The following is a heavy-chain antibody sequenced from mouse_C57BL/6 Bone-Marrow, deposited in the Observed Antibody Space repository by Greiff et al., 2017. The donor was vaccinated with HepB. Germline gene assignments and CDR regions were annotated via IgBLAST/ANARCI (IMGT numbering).Heavy chain of an antibody. J-gene: IGHJ1*03. D-gene: IGHD1-1*01. CDR3: ARWDYYGTGYFDV. Sequence: VQGVESGAELAKPGASVKLSCKASGYTFTSYWMHWVKQRPGQGLEWIGYINPSSGYTKYNQKFKDKATLTADKSSSTAHMQLSSLTYEDSAVYYCARWDYYGTGYFDVWGTGTTVTVSS. V-gene: IGHV1-7*01. CDR1: GYTFTSYW. CDR2: INPSSGYT.